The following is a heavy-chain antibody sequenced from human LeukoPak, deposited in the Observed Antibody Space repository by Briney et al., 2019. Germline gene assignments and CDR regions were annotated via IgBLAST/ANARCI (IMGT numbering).Heavy chain of an antibody. V-gene: IGHV1-24*01. CDR2: FDTEDGEP. CDR3: AKSHGDYGLLDY. Sequence: ASVKVSCTVSGYSFTDLSMHWVRQAPGKGLEWMGGFDTEDGEPIYAQKFQGRLSMTEDTAKDTGYMELRTLRSEDTALYYCAKSHGDYGLLDYWGEGNLVTVSS. CDR1: GYSFTDLS. J-gene: IGHJ4*02. D-gene: IGHD4-17*01.